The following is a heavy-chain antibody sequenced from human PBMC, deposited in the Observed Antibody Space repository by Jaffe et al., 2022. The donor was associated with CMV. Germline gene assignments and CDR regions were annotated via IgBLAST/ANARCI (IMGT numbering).Heavy chain of an antibody. J-gene: IGHJ3*02. CDR2: ISGSGGST. CDR1: GFTFSSYA. D-gene: IGHD3-16*01. Sequence: EVQLLESGGGLVQPGGSLRLSCAASGFTFSSYAMSWVRQAPGKGLEWVSAISGSGGSTYYADSVKGRFTISRDNSKNTLYLQMNSLRAEDTAVYYCAKDTLTGGMKKGFGAFDIWGQGTMVTVSS. CDR3: AKDTLTGGMKKGFGAFDI. V-gene: IGHV3-23*01.